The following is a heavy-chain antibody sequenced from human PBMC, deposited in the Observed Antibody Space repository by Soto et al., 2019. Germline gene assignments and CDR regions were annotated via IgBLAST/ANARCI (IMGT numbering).Heavy chain of an antibody. J-gene: IGHJ4*02. CDR2: INHSGST. D-gene: IGHD2-8*02. CDR3: ARDKITGLFDY. Sequence: QVQLQQWGAGLLKPSETLSLTFAVYGGSFSGYYWTWIRQPPGTGLEWIGEINHSGSTNYNPSLKSRVTISVDTSKNLFSLKLTSVTAADTAVYYCARDKITGLFDYWGQGTLVTVSS. V-gene: IGHV4-34*01. CDR1: GGSFSGYY.